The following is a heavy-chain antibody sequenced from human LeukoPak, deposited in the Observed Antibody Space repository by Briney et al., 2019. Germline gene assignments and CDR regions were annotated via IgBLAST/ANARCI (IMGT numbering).Heavy chain of an antibody. J-gene: IGHJ4*02. CDR3: ATDPSGWLVLI. Sequence: ASVKVSCKASGYTFTSYYMHWVRQAPGQGLEWMGIINPSGGSTSYAQKFQGRVTMTEDTSTDTAYMELSSLRSEDTAVYYCATDPSGWLVLIWGQGTLVTVSS. D-gene: IGHD6-19*01. V-gene: IGHV1-46*01. CDR1: GYTFTSYY. CDR2: INPSGGST.